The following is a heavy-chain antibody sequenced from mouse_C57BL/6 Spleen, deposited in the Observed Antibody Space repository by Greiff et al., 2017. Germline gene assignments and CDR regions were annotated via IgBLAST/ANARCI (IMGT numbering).Heavy chain of an antibody. J-gene: IGHJ2*01. V-gene: IGHV1-55*01. CDR3: ARGGTLDY. CDR2: NYPGSGST. Sequence: VQLQQPGAELVKPGASVQMSCKASGYTFTSYWITWVKQRPGPGLEWVGDNYPGSGSTNYNEKFKSKATLTVDTASSTAYMQLSSLTAEDSAVYYCARGGTLDYWGQGTTLTVSS. CDR1: GYTFTSYW. D-gene: IGHD3-3*01.